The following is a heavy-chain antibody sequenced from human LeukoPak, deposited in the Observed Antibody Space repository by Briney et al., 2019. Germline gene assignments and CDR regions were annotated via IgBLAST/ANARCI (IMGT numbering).Heavy chain of an antibody. CDR1: GFTFSTYA. J-gene: IGHJ4*02. CDR2: LSGSGGTT. V-gene: IGHV3-23*01. Sequence: GSLRLSCAASGFTFSTYARSWVRQAPGKGLEWVSTLSGSGGTTYYAASVRGRFTISRDNSKNTLYLQMNSLRAEDTAVYYCATSLDGDTKGYWGQGTQVTVSS. D-gene: IGHD4-17*01. CDR3: ATSLDGDTKGY.